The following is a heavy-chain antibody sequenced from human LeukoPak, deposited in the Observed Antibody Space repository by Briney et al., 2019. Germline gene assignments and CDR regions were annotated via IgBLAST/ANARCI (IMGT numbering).Heavy chain of an antibody. CDR2: FDPEDGET. CDR1: GYTLTELS. D-gene: IGHD1-26*01. CDR3: ATLVIVGATVYFDY. Sequence: ASVKVSCTVSGYTLTELSMHWVRQAPGKGLEWMGGFDPEDGETIYAQKFQGRVTMTEDTSTDTAYMELSSLRSEDTAVYYCATLVIVGATVYFDYWGQGTLVTVSS. J-gene: IGHJ4*02. V-gene: IGHV1-24*01.